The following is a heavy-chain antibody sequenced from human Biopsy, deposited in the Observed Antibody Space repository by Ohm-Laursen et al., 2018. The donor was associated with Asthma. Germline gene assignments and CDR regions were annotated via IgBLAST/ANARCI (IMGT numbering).Heavy chain of an antibody. CDR1: GGSISSGGYS. CDR2: IYHSGST. D-gene: IGHD5-24*01. Sequence: HTLSLTCAVSGGSISSGGYSWSWIRQPPGKGLEWIGYIYHSGSTYYNPSLKSRVTISVDRSKNQFSLKLSSVTAADTAVYYCARVKDGYNFDYWGQGTLVTVSS. CDR3: ARVKDGYNFDY. V-gene: IGHV4-30-2*01. J-gene: IGHJ4*02.